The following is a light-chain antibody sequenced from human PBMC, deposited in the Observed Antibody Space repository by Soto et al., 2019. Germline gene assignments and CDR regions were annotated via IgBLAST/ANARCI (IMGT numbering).Light chain of an antibody. CDR1: QSVSSN. V-gene: IGKV3-15*01. Sequence: ELLMAQSPAPLSVSPGERATLSCRASQSVSSNLAWYQQKPGQAPRLLIYDASTRETVIRARFSGSGAGTEFTLTISSLQSEDVAVYYCQQHNQSTITFGQGTRLEIK. J-gene: IGKJ5*01. CDR2: DAS. CDR3: QQHNQSTIT.